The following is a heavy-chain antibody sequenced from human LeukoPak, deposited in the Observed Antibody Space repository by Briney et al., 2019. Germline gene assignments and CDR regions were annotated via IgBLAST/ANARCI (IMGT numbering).Heavy chain of an antibody. V-gene: IGHV3-23*01. Sequence: PGGSLRLSCAASGFSFSSYAMSWVRQAPGKGLEWVSAICGSGGRTYYAHSVTGRFTISRDNSKNTLYLQMNSLRAEDTAVYYFAKEGAASTYYWGQGTLVTVSS. CDR3: AKEGAASTYY. CDR1: GFSFSSYA. J-gene: IGHJ4*02. CDR2: ICGSGGRT. D-gene: IGHD6-25*01.